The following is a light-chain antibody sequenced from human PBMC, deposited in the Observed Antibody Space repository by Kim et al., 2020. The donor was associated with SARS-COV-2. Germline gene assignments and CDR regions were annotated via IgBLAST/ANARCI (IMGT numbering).Light chain of an antibody. J-gene: IGKJ1*01. CDR2: GAS. CDR3: QQDGSSPAT. CDR1: RNVTGNY. V-gene: IGKV3-20*01. Sequence: TPGERATRTGRASRNVTGNYLAWYQQKPGQAPRLLIYGASSRATGISDRFSGSGSGTDFTLTISRLEPEDFAVYYCQQDGSSPATFGQGTKVDIK.